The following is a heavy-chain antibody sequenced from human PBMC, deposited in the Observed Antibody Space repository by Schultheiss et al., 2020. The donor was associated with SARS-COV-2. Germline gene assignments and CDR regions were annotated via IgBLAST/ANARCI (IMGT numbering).Heavy chain of an antibody. CDR1: GGSISSSSYY. CDR3: ARVPYGYSSSWGWYFDL. Sequence: SETLSLTCTVSGGSISSSSYYWGWIRQPPGKGLEWIGEINHSGSTNYNPSLKSRVSMSIDTSKNQFSLRLNSMTAADTAVYYCARVPYGYSSSWGWYFDLWGRGTLVTVSS. CDR2: INHSGST. V-gene: IGHV4-39*07. D-gene: IGHD6-13*01. J-gene: IGHJ2*01.